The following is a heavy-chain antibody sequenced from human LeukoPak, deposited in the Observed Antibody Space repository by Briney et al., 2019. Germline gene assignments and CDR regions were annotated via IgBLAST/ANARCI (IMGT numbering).Heavy chain of an antibody. CDR2: MSGSGDTT. J-gene: IGHJ4*02. CDR1: GFTFSNYA. Sequence: GGSLRLSCAASGFTFSNYAMSWVRQAPGKGLQWVSAMSGSGDTTYYVDSVRGRFTISRDNSKNTLYLQMSSLRAEDTAVYYCAKGHRRFGEYYFDYWGQGTLVTVSS. CDR3: AKGHRRFGEYYFDY. D-gene: IGHD3-10*01. V-gene: IGHV3-23*01.